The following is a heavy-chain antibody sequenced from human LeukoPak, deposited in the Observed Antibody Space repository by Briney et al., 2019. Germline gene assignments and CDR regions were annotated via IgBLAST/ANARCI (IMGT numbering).Heavy chain of an antibody. CDR2: ISSDGVNT. CDR3: ARDEYGDYIFNY. V-gene: IGHV3-64*01. Sequence: PGGSLRLSCAASGFTFSTYAMQWVRQAPGKGLEYVSAISSDGVNTYYAKSVKGRFTISRDNSKNTLYLQMGSLRGEDMAVYYCARDEYGDYIFNYWGQGTQVTVSS. D-gene: IGHD4-17*01. J-gene: IGHJ4*02. CDR1: GFTFSTYA.